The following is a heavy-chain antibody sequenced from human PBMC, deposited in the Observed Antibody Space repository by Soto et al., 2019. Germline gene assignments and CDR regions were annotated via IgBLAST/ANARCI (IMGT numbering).Heavy chain of an antibody. CDR2: IYYSGRT. D-gene: IGHD1-20*01. V-gene: IGHV4-31*03. J-gene: IGHJ5*02. CDR3: ARREYNWNDGVWWFDP. CDR1: GGSISSGGYY. Sequence: QVQLQESGPGLVKPSQTLSLTCTVSGGSISSGGYYWSWIRQHPGTGLEWIGYIYYSGRTYYNPSLKSRVTRSVDTSKNPVSLKLSSVTAADTAVYYCARREYNWNDGVWWFDPWGQGTLVTVSS.